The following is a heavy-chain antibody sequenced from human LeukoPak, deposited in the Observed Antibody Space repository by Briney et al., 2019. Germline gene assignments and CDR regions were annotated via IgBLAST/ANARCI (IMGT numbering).Heavy chain of an antibody. V-gene: IGHV5-51*01. CDR2: IYPGDSDT. J-gene: IGHJ5*02. Sequence: GESLKISCKGSGYSFTSYWIGWVRQMPGKGLEWMGIIYPGDSDTRYSPSFQGQVTISADKSISTAYLQWSSLKASDTAMYYCARHGRYSSGWASRGVMSPRERWFDPWGQGTLVTVSS. CDR1: GYSFTSYW. CDR3: ARHGRYSSGWASRGVMSPRERWFDP. D-gene: IGHD6-19*01.